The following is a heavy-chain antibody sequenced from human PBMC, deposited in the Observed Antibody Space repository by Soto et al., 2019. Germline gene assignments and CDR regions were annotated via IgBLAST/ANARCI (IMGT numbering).Heavy chain of an antibody. J-gene: IGHJ3*02. D-gene: IGHD2-15*01. V-gene: IGHV3-23*01. CDR1: GFTFSSYA. CDR2: ISGSGGST. Sequence: GGSLRLSSAASGFTFSSYAMSWVRQAPGKGLEWVSAISGSGGSTYYADSVKGRCTISRDNSKNTLYLQMNSLRAEDTAVYYCAKNEEVVAAETHDAFDIWGQGTMVTVSS. CDR3: AKNEEVVAAETHDAFDI.